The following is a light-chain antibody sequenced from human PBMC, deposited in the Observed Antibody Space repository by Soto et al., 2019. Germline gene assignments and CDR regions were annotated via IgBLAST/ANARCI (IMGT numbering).Light chain of an antibody. CDR1: QSISSW. Sequence: DIQMTQSPSTLSASVGDRVTITCRASQSISSWLAWYQQKPGKAPKLLIYKASILESGVPPRFSGSGSGTEFTLTISSLQPDDFATYYCQQYNSYSVFTFGPGTKVDIK. CDR3: QQYNSYSVFT. CDR2: KAS. V-gene: IGKV1-5*03. J-gene: IGKJ3*01.